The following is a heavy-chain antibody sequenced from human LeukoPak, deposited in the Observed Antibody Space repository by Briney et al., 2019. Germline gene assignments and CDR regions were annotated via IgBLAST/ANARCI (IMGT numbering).Heavy chain of an antibody. CDR1: GFTLNSYG. D-gene: IGHD2-15*01. CDR2: IRYDGSNK. Sequence: GGSLRLSGAASGFTLNSYGMHWVRQAPGKGLEWVAFIRYDGSNKYCADSVKGRFTISRDNSKNTLYLQMNSLRAEDTAVYYCAKDQNLFVVVVTATFQHWGQGTPVTVSS. J-gene: IGHJ1*01. V-gene: IGHV3-30*02. CDR3: AKDQNLFVVVVTATFQH.